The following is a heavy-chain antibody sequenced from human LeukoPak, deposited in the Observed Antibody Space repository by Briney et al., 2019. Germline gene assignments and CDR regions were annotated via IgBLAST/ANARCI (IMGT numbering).Heavy chain of an antibody. CDR2: IYTSGST. V-gene: IGHV4-61*02. J-gene: IGHJ3*02. CDR3: ARDYPVVPYYYDSSGYYPGI. Sequence: PSETLSLTCSVSGGSISSGSYYWSWIRQPAGKGLEWIGRIYTSGSTNYNPSLKTRVTIPVDTSKNQFSLKLSSVTAADTAVYYCARDYPVVPYYYDSSGYYPGIWGQGTMVTVSS. CDR1: GGSISSGSYY. D-gene: IGHD3-22*01.